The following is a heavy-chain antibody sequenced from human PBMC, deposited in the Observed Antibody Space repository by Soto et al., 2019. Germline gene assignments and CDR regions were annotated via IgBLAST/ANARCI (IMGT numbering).Heavy chain of an antibody. CDR1: GFTFSRYA. V-gene: IGHV3-30-3*01. J-gene: IGHJ4*02. D-gene: IGHD3-10*01. Sequence: QVHLVESGGGVVQPGGSLRLSCVASGFTFSRYAMHWVRQAPGQGLEWVAVISRDGSSKYYGDSVKGRFTVSRDNSNKTLYLSMTSLRTADTAVLYCARSRNGAGPDSINFWGQGTLVTVSS. CDR2: ISRDGSSK. CDR3: ARSRNGAGPDSINF.